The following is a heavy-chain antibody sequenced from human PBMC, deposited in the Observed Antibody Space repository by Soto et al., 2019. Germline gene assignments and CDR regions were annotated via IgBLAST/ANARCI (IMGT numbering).Heavy chain of an antibody. CDR2: TIPIFGTA. Sequence: SVKVSCKASGGTFSSYAISWVRQAPGQGLEWMGGTIPIFGTANYAQKFQGRVTITADESTSTAYMELSSLRSEDTAVYYCARDLSNYYDSSGYYGPFDYWGQGTLVTVSS. V-gene: IGHV1-69*13. CDR1: GGTFSSYA. D-gene: IGHD3-22*01. CDR3: ARDLSNYYDSSGYYGPFDY. J-gene: IGHJ4*02.